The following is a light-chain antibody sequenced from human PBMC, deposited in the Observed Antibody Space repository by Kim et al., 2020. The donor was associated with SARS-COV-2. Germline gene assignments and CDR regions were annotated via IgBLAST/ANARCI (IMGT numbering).Light chain of an antibody. CDR3: QHYGRLPYT. CDR1: QSVSSSY. V-gene: IGKV3-20*01. CDR2: GAY. Sequence: EIVLTQSPGTLSLSPGERATLSCRASQSVSSSYLAWYQQKYGQAPRLLIYGAYGRATGIPDRFSGSGSGTDFTLTISRLEPEDFAVYYCQHYGRLPYTFGQGTKLEI. J-gene: IGKJ2*01.